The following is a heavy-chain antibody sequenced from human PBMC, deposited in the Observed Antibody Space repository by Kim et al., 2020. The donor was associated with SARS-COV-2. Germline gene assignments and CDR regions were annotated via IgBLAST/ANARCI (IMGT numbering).Heavy chain of an antibody. CDR1: GYTFTGYY. CDR3: ARGRHSSSWFWFDP. D-gene: IGHD6-13*01. J-gene: IGHJ5*02. CDR2: INPNSGGT. Sequence: ASVKVSCKASGYTFTGYYMHWVRQAPGQGLEWMGWINPNSGGTNYAQKFQGRVTMTRDTSISTAYMELSRLRSDDTAVYYCARGRHSSSWFWFDPWGQGTLVTVSS. V-gene: IGHV1-2*02.